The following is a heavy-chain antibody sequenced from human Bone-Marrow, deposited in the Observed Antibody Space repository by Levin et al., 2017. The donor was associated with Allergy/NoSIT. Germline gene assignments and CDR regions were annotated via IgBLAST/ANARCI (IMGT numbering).Heavy chain of an antibody. CDR3: ARLWTPYDYSNPNYYYYGMDV. CDR1: GFTVSSNY. J-gene: IGHJ6*02. Sequence: GGSLRLSCAASGFTVSSNYMSWVRQAPGKGLEWVSVIYSGGSTYYADSVKGRFTISRDNSKNTLYLQMNSLRAEDTAVYYCARLWTPYDYSNPNYYYYGMDVWGQGTTVTVSS. CDR2: IYSGGST. V-gene: IGHV3-66*04. D-gene: IGHD4-11*01.